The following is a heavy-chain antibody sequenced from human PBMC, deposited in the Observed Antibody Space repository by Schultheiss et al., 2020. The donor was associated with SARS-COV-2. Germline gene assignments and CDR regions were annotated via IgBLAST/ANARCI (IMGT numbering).Heavy chain of an antibody. CDR2: INHSGST. V-gene: IGHV4-59*01. CDR1: GGSISSYY. D-gene: IGHD3-10*01. CDR3: AREGSFLDY. J-gene: IGHJ4*02. Sequence: SQTLSLTCTVSGGSISSYYWSWIRLPPGKGLEWIGEINHSGSTNYNPSLKSRVTISVDTSKNQFSLKLSSVTAADTAVYYCAREGSFLDYWGQGTLVTVSS.